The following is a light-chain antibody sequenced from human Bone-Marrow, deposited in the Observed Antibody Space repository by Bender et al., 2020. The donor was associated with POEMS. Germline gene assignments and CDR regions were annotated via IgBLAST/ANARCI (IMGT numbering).Light chain of an antibody. CDR1: SSDVGGFKY. CDR3: CSYAGSNVFYV. V-gene: IGLV2-23*02. Sequence: QSALTQPASVSGSPGQSTTISCTGTSSDVGGFKYVSWYQHHPGKAPKLIISEVSNRPSGVSNRFSGSKSGNTASLTISALQAEDEADYYCCSYAGSNVFYVFGTGTKVTVL. CDR2: EVS. J-gene: IGLJ1*01.